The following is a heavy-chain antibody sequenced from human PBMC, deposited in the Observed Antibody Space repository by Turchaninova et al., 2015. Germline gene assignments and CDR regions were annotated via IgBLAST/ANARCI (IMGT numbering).Heavy chain of an antibody. CDR1: GSTFIAFY. CDR2: INPRSGDT. J-gene: IGHJ4*02. V-gene: IGHV1-2*02. Sequence: VQLLQSGAEVKYPGASLRVSCKPSGSTFIAFYVPWVRQAPGKGLEWMGWINPRSGDTNFAQKFKGRLTMTTDASISTAYMELSRLTSDDTAIYYCVRDIEYVGFTYGSFDHWGRGTLVAVSS. CDR3: VRDIEYVGFTYGSFDH. D-gene: IGHD3-10*01.